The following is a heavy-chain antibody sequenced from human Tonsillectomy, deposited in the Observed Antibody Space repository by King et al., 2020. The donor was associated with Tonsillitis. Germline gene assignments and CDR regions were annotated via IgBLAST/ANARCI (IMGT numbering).Heavy chain of an antibody. CDR2: ISGSGGTP. V-gene: IGHV3-23*04. CDR1: GFTFSSYA. D-gene: IGHD2-21*02. Sequence: VQLVESGGVLVQTGGSLRLSCAASGFTFSSYAMSWVRQAPGKGLEWVSAISGSGGTPYYADSVKGRFTISRDNSKNTLYLQMNSLRAEDTAVYYCAKDLVVVTAFPGNYFDYWGQGTLVTVSS. J-gene: IGHJ4*02. CDR3: AKDLVVVTAFPGNYFDY.